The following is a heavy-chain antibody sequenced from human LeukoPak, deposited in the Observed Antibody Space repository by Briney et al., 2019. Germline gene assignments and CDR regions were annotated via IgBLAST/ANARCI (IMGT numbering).Heavy chain of an antibody. V-gene: IGHV3-30-3*01. CDR3: ARDRWGELLWFGELFS. CDR2: ISYDGSNK. D-gene: IGHD3-10*01. CDR1: GFTFSSYA. J-gene: IGHJ4*02. Sequence: GRSLRLSCVASGFTFSSYAMHWVRQAPGKGLEWVAVISYDGSNKYYADSVKGRFTISRDNSKNTLYLQMNSLRAEDTAVYYCARDRWGELLWFGELFSWGQGTLVTVSS.